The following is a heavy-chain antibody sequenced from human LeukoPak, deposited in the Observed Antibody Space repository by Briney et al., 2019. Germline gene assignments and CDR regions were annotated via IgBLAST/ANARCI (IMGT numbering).Heavy chain of an antibody. CDR1: GGSISSSSYY. J-gene: IGHJ5*02. D-gene: IGHD2-2*01. Sequence: PSETLSLTCTVSGGSISSSSYYWGWIRQPPGKGLEWIGSIYYSGSTYYNPSLKSRVTISVDTSKNQFSLKLSSVTAADTAVYYCARVRTGYCSSTSCRGSNENWFDPWGQGTLVTVSS. CDR2: IYYSGST. CDR3: ARVRTGYCSSTSCRGSNENWFDP. V-gene: IGHV4-39*07.